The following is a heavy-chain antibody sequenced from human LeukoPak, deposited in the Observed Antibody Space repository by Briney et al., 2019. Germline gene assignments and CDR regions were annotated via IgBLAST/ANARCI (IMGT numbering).Heavy chain of an antibody. V-gene: IGHV3-21*01. CDR2: ITTGSTYM. CDR1: GFTFSRYA. J-gene: IGHJ6*03. CDR3: YYMDV. Sequence: PGGSLRLSCSASGFTFSRYAMNWVRQAPGKGLEWVSSITTGSTYMYYADSVRGRFTISRDNAKNSLYLQMSSLRADDTAVYYYYYMDVWGKGTMVTVSS.